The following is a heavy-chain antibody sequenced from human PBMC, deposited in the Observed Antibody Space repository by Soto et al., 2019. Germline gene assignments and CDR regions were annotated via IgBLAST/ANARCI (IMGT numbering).Heavy chain of an antibody. CDR3: ARAYDSRAYPKFDF. Sequence: QVQLVQSGAEVKKPGASVKVSCKASGYTLTNYGISWVRQAPGQGLEWMGWISVHNGNTNYARNLQGRVTKTTDTSTSRAYMEVRSLRSDDTAVYYCARAYDSRAYPKFDFWGQGTLVTVSS. D-gene: IGHD3-22*01. CDR2: ISVHNGNT. J-gene: IGHJ4*02. CDR1: GYTLTNYG. V-gene: IGHV1-18*01.